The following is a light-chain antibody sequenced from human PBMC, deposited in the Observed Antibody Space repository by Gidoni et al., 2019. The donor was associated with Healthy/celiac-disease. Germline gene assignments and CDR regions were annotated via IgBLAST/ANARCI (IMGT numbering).Light chain of an antibody. Sequence: EIVMTQSPATLSVSPGERATLSCRASQSVSSNLAWYQQKPGQAPRLLISGAATSATGIPARVSGSGSGTEFTLTISSLQSEEFAVYYCQQYNNWPRTFGQXTKVEIK. V-gene: IGKV3-15*01. CDR1: QSVSSN. J-gene: IGKJ1*01. CDR3: QQYNNWPRT. CDR2: GAA.